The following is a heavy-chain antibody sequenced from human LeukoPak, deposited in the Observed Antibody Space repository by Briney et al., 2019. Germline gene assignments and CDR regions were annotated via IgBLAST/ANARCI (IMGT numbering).Heavy chain of an antibody. CDR1: GFTFSSFD. J-gene: IGHJ4*02. Sequence: GGSLRLSCAASGFTFSSFDMNWVRQAPGKGLEWLSYISNSGSTMYYADSVKGRFTISRDNSKNTLYLQMNSLRAEDTAVYYCAKCHSSGPYKYYYYFDYWGQGTLVTVSS. CDR2: ISNSGSTM. CDR3: AKCHSSGPYKYYYYFDY. V-gene: IGHV3-48*03. D-gene: IGHD3-22*01.